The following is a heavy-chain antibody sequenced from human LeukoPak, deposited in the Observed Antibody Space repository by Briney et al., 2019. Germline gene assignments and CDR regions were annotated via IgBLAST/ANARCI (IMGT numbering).Heavy chain of an antibody. V-gene: IGHV4-59*01. CDR3: ARDPGSII. CDR2: IYYSGST. CDR1: GGSISSYY. J-gene: IGHJ4*02. D-gene: IGHD3-10*01. Sequence: SETLSLTCTVSGGSISSYYWSWIRQPPGKGLEWIGYIYYSGSTNHNPSLKSRVTISVDTSKNQFSLKLSSVTAADTAVYYCARDPGSIIWGQGTLVTVSS.